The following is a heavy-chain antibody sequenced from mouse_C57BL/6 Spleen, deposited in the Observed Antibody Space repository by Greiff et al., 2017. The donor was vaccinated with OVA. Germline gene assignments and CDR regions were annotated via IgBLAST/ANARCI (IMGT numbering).Heavy chain of an antibody. D-gene: IGHD2-5*01. V-gene: IGHV1-55*01. CDR3: ASRYSNFAMDY. CDR2: IYPGSGST. Sequence: VQLQQPGAELVKPGASVKMSCKASGYTFTSYWITWVKQRPGQGLEWIGDIYPGSGSTNYNGKFKSKATLTVDTSSSTAYMQLSSLTSEDSAVYYCASRYSNFAMDYWGQGTSVTVSS. CDR1: GYTFTSYW. J-gene: IGHJ4*01.